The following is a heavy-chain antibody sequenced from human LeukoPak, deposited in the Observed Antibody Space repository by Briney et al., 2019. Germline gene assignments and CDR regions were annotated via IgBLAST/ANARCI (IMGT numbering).Heavy chain of an antibody. V-gene: IGHV4-30-4*01. D-gene: IGHD3-10*01. CDR3: ARDSITMVRGVFIEGAFDI. CDR2: IYYSGST. J-gene: IGHJ3*02. Sequence: SQTLSLTCTVSAGSISSGDYYWSWIRQPPGKGLEWIGYIYYSGSTYYNPSLKSRVTISVDTSKNQFSLKLSSVTAADTAVYYCARDSITMVRGVFIEGAFDIWGQGTMVTVSS. CDR1: AGSISSGDYY.